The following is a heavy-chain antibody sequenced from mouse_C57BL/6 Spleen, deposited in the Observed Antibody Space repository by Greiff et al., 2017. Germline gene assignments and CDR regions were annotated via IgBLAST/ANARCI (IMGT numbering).Heavy chain of an antibody. CDR2: ISYSGST. J-gene: IGHJ2*01. CDR1: GYSITSGYD. D-gene: IGHD4-1*01. V-gene: IGHV3-1*01. CDR3: ARGGRLGSYFDY. Sequence: EVKLMESGPGLVKPSQSLSLTCTVTGYSITSGYDWHWIRHFPGNKLEWMGYISYSGSTNYNPSLKSRISITHDTSKNHFFLKLNSVTTEDTATYYCARGGRLGSYFDYWGQGTTLTVSS.